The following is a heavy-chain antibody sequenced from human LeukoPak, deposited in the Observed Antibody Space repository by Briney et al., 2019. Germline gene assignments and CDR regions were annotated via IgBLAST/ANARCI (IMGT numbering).Heavy chain of an antibody. Sequence: GESLKISCKGSGYSFTSYWISWVRQMPGKGLEWMGRIDPSDSYTNYSPSFQGHVTISADKSISTAYLQWSSLKASDTAMYYCASSKSVIAAAGAADYWGQGTLVTVSP. CDR1: GYSFTSYW. CDR3: ASSKSVIAAAGAADY. CDR2: IDPSDSYT. J-gene: IGHJ4*02. V-gene: IGHV5-10-1*01. D-gene: IGHD6-13*01.